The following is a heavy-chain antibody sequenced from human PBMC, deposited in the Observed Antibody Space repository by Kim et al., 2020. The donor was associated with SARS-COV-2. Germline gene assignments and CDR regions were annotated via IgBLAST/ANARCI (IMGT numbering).Heavy chain of an antibody. CDR1: GFTFSSYD. V-gene: IGHV3-13*01. Sequence: GGSLRLSCAASGFTFSSYDMHWVRQATGKGLEWVSAIGTAGDTYYPGSVKGRFTISRENAKNSLYLQMNSLRAGDTAVYYCARGKVTTLAYFDYWGQGTLVTVSS. CDR2: IGTAGDT. J-gene: IGHJ4*02. CDR3: ARGKVTTLAYFDY. D-gene: IGHD4-17*01.